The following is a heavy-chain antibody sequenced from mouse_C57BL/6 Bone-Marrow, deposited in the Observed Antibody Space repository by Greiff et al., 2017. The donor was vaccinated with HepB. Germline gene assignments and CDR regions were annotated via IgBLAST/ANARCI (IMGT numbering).Heavy chain of an antibody. Sequence: LVESGAELARPGASVKLSCKASGYTFTSYGISWVKQRTGQGLEWIGEIYPRSGNTYYNEKFKGKATLTADKSSSTAYMELRSLTSEDSAVYFCARRGIYYDYDSFAYWGQGTLVTVSA. D-gene: IGHD2-4*01. CDR3: ARRGIYYDYDSFAY. CDR1: GYTFTSYG. J-gene: IGHJ3*01. CDR2: IYPRSGNT. V-gene: IGHV1-81*01.